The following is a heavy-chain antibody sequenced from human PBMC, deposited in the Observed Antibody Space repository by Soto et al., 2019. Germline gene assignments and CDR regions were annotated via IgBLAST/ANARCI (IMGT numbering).Heavy chain of an antibody. D-gene: IGHD6-13*01. V-gene: IGHV3-23*01. Sequence: GGSLRLSCAASGFTFSSYAMSWVRQAPGKGLEWVSAISGSGGSTYYADSVKGRFTISRDNSKNTLYLQMNSRRAEDTAVYYCEKGGIAAAGTRYYFDYWGQGTLVTVSS. J-gene: IGHJ4*02. CDR2: ISGSGGST. CDR1: GFTFSSYA. CDR3: EKGGIAAAGTRYYFDY.